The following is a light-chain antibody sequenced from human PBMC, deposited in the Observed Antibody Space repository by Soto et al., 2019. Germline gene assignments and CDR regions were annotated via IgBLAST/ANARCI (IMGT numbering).Light chain of an antibody. Sequence: EIVMTQSPATLSVSPGEGATLSCRASQGIGDTLAWYQQKPGQAPRLLIYGASSRATGIPDRFSGSGSGTDFTLTISRLEPEDFAVYYCHHYGNSPQTFGQGTKVDI. CDR1: QGIGDT. CDR3: HHYGNSPQT. CDR2: GAS. J-gene: IGKJ1*01. V-gene: IGKV3-20*01.